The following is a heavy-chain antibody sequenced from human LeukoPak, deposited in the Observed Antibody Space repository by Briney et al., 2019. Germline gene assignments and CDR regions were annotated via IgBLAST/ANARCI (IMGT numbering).Heavy chain of an antibody. Sequence: GGSLRLSCAASGFTFSSYEMNWVRQAPGKGLEWVSYISSSGSTIYYADSVKGRFTISRDNAKNTLNLQMNSLRAEDTAVYYCARDLGQYYDTSDNWFDPWGQGTLVTVSS. V-gene: IGHV3-48*03. D-gene: IGHD3-22*01. CDR3: ARDLGQYYDTSDNWFDP. J-gene: IGHJ5*02. CDR1: GFTFSSYE. CDR2: ISSSGSTI.